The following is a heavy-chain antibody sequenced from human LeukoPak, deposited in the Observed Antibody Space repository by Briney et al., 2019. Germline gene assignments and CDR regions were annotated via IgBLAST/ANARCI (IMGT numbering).Heavy chain of an antibody. CDR2: INPRDGGT. CDR3: ARAGSGLLSKDLDY. J-gene: IGHJ4*02. CDR1: GYTFTDYY. D-gene: IGHD2-15*01. Sequence: ASVKVSCKGSGYTFTDYYLHWVRQAPGQGLEWVGYINPRDGGTSSPPNFRGRGTMTTDASSSTVYMELSRLTSDDKAIYYCARAGSGLLSKDLDYWGQGTMVTVSS. V-gene: IGHV1-2*02.